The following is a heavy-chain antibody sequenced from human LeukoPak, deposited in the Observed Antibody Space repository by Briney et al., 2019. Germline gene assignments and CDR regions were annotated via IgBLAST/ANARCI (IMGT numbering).Heavy chain of an antibody. D-gene: IGHD3-16*01. J-gene: IGHJ6*02. V-gene: IGHV3-7*03. CDR1: GFTFSSYW. CDR3: ARGGGLDV. CDR2: INHNGNVN. Sequence: GGSLRLSCAASGFTFSSYWMNWARQAPGKGLEWVASINHNGNVNYYVDSVKGRFTISRDNAKNLLYLQMSNLRAEDTAVYFCARGGGLDVWGQGATVTVSS.